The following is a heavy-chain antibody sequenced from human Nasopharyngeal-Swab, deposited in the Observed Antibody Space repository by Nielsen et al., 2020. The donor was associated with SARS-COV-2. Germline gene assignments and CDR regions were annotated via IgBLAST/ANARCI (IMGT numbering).Heavy chain of an antibody. D-gene: IGHD6-6*01. CDR1: GYTFTSYG. CDR2: ISAYNGNT. Sequence: ASVKVSCKASGYTFTSYGISWVRRAPGQGLEWMGWISAYNGNTSYAQKLQGRVTMTADTSTSTAYMELRSLRSDDTAVYYCARVSNVEYSSMTYYYYGMDVWGQGTTVTVSS. J-gene: IGHJ6*02. V-gene: IGHV1-18*04. CDR3: ARVSNVEYSSMTYYYYGMDV.